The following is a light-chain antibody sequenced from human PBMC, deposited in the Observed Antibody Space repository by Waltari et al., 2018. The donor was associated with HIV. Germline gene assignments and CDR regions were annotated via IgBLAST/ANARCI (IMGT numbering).Light chain of an antibody. CDR1: SSNIGSNT. CDR2: ANN. J-gene: IGLJ3*02. Sequence: QSVLTQPPSASGTPGQRVAISCSGSSSNIGSNTVDWYKQFPGAVPKALIYANNQRPSGVPNRFSGSKSGTSASLAIRGRQSEDEADYHCATWDDSLSGRVFGGGTKLAVL. V-gene: IGLV1-44*01. CDR3: ATWDDSLSGRV.